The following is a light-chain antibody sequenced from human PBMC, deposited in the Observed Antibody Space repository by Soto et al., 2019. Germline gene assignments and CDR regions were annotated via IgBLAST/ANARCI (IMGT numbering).Light chain of an antibody. J-gene: IGKJ2*01. V-gene: IGKV1-27*01. CDR1: QAINNY. Sequence: DIRMTQSPSSLSASVGDRVTITCRASQAINNYLAWYQQKPGQVPNLLIYDASTLQSGVQSRFRGSGSGTVFTLTISSLQSEDVATYYCQNYNSAPNTFGQGTRLEIK. CDR3: QNYNSAPNT. CDR2: DAS.